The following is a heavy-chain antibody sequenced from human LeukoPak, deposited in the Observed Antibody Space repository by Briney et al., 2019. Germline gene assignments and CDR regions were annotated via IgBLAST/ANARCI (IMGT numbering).Heavy chain of an antibody. J-gene: IGHJ3*02. CDR1: GFTFSSYA. CDR3: AKDQDTMIVVVGTLYAFDI. V-gene: IGHV3-23*01. CDR2: ISGSGGST. Sequence: GGSLRLSCAASGFTFSSYAMSWVRQAPGKELEWVSAISGSGGSTCYADSVKGRFTISRDNSKNTLYLQMNSLRAEDTAVYYCAKDQDTMIVVVGTLYAFDIWGQGTMVTVSS. D-gene: IGHD3-22*01.